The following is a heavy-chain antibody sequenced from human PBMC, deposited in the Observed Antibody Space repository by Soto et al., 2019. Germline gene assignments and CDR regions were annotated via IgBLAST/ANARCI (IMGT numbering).Heavy chain of an antibody. CDR2: INSDGSST. CDR3: ARVASTYYDFWSGYSHYYYYGMDV. D-gene: IGHD3-3*01. J-gene: IGHJ6*02. Sequence: PGGSLRLSCAASGFTLSSYAMSWVRQAPGKGLVWVSRINSDGSSTSYADSVKGRFTISRDNAKNTLYLQMNSLRAEDTAVYYCARVASTYYDFWSGYSHYYYYGMDVWGQGTTVTVSS. CDR1: GFTLSSYA. V-gene: IGHV3-74*01.